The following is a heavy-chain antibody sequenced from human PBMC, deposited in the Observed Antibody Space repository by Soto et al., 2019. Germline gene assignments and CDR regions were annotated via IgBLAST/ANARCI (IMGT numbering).Heavy chain of an antibody. J-gene: IGHJ3*02. D-gene: IGHD2-2*01. Sequence: QVQLVESGGGLVKPGGSLRLSCAASGFTFSDYYMSWIRQAPGKGLEWVSYISSSSSYTNYADSVKGRFTISRDNAKSSLYLQMNSLRAEDTAVYYCARDRLGYCSSTSCSPGAFDIWGQGTMVTVSS. CDR1: GFTFSDYY. CDR3: ARDRLGYCSSTSCSPGAFDI. CDR2: ISSSSSYT. V-gene: IGHV3-11*06.